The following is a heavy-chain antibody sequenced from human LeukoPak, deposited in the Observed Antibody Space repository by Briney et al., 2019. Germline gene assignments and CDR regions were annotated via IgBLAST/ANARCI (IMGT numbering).Heavy chain of an antibody. V-gene: IGHV3-23*01. CDR2: ISGSGGNT. CDR1: GFTFSNYA. CDR3: ARPYSSGWYSYYYGMDV. D-gene: IGHD6-19*01. Sequence: GGSLRLSCVASGFTFSNYAMSWVRQAPGKGLEWVSGISGSGGNTYYADSVKGRFTISRDNSKNTLYLQMNSLRAEDTAVYYCARPYSSGWYSYYYGMDVWGQGTTVTVSS. J-gene: IGHJ6*02.